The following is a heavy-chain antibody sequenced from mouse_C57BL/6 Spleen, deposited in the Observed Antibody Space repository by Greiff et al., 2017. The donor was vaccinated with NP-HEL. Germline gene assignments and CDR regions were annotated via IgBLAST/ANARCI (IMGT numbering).Heavy chain of an antibody. V-gene: IGHV5-17*01. J-gene: IGHJ4*01. CDR2: ISSGSSTI. Sequence: EVKVVESGGGLVKPGGSLKLSCAASGFTFSDYGMHWVRQAPEKGLEWVAYISSGSSTIYYADTVKGRFTISRDNAKNTLFLQMTSLRSEDTAMYYCARRTTVVEGAMDYWGQGTSVTVSS. CDR3: ARRTTVVEGAMDY. D-gene: IGHD1-1*01. CDR1: GFTFSDYG.